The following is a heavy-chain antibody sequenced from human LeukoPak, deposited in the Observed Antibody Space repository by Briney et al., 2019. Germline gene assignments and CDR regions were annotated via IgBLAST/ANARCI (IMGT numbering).Heavy chain of an antibody. CDR2: INGNGAST. CDR1: GFTSNNHA. J-gene: IGHJ4*02. CDR3: AKDGRVAGYY. V-gene: IGHV3-23*01. Sequence: GGSLRLSCAGPGFTSNNHAMSWVRQAPGQGLEWGSGINGNGASTYYSDSVKGRFTISRDNSKNTLYLQMNSLRAEDTAVYYCAKDGRVAGYYWGQGTLVTVSS. D-gene: IGHD3-3*01.